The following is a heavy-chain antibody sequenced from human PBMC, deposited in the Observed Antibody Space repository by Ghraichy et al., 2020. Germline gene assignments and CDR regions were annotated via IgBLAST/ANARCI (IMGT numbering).Heavy chain of an antibody. Sequence: LTCAASGFTFSSYWMSWVRQAPGKGLEWVANIKEDGSEKYYVDSVKGRFTISRDNAKNSLYLQMNGLRAEDTAVYYCARGGCIAALCGIDYWGQGTLVTVSS. CDR1: GFTFSSYW. J-gene: IGHJ4*02. D-gene: IGHD6-6*01. V-gene: IGHV3-7*01. CDR2: IKEDGSEK. CDR3: ARGGCIAALCGIDY.